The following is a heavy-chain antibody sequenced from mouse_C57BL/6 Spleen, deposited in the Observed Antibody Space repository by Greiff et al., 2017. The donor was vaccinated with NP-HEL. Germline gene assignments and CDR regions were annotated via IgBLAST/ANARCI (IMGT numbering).Heavy chain of an antibody. J-gene: IGHJ1*03. Sequence: QVQLQQPGAELVKPGASVKLSCKASGYTFTSYWMHWVKQRPGQGLEWIGMIHPNSGSTNYNEKFKSKATLTVDKSSSTAYMQLSSLTSEDSAVYYCARSSGYDYDGTLYWYFDVWGTGTTVTVSS. D-gene: IGHD2-4*01. CDR3: ARSSGYDYDGTLYWYFDV. CDR2: IHPNSGST. V-gene: IGHV1-64*01. CDR1: GYTFTSYW.